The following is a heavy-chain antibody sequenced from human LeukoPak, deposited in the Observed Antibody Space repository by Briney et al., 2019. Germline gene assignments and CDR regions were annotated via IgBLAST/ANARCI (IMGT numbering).Heavy chain of an antibody. V-gene: IGHV3-11*01. J-gene: IGHJ4*02. CDR2: TSRSADTI. Sequence: PGGSLRLSCAVSGFTFSDYYMSWVRQAPGEGLEWLSYTSRSADTIYYAGSVKGRFTISRDNAKNSLYLQINTLRAEDTAVYFCARNHPSRNDGWPLFDYWGRGTLVTVSS. D-gene: IGHD1-1*01. CDR3: ARNHPSRNDGWPLFDY. CDR1: GFTFSDYY.